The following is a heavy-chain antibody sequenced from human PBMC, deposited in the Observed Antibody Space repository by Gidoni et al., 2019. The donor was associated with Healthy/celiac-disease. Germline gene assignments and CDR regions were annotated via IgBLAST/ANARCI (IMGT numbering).Heavy chain of an antibody. V-gene: IGHV1-24*01. CDR3: ATGSSGSYYNSGMDV. D-gene: IGHD3-10*01. Sequence: QVQLLQSGAEVKKPGDSVKVSCKVSGYTLTELSMHWVRQAPGKGLEWMVGFDPEYGETIYAQKFQGSVTIIEDTSTDPAYLALSSLRSEDTAVYYCATGSSGSYYNSGMDVWGQGTTVTVSS. CDR2: FDPEYGET. J-gene: IGHJ6*02. CDR1: GYTLTELS.